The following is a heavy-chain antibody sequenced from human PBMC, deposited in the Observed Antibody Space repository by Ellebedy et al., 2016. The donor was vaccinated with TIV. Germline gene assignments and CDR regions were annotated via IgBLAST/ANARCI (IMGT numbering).Heavy chain of an antibody. V-gene: IGHV4-59*01. D-gene: IGHD1-20*01. CDR3: ARGGYNWNDAYYYYMDV. CDR2: VYYTGST. J-gene: IGHJ6*03. Sequence: MPSETLSLTCTVSGGSINSYYWSWIRQPPGKGLEWIGYVYYTGSTNYNPSLKIRVTISVDTSKNQFSLKLTSVTAADTAVYYRARGGYNWNDAYYYYMDVWGKGTTVTVSS. CDR1: GGSINSYY.